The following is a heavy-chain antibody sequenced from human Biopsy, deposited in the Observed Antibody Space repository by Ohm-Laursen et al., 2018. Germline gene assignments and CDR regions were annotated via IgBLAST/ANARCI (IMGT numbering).Heavy chain of an antibody. D-gene: IGHD3-3*01. Sequence: SSVKVSCKASGGPSINYAFSWVRQAPGQGLEWVGRIVPILGHLNYAQRFQGRVSITADKSTTYVYMELSRLTSGDTAVYYCAADADGYYTEFDYWGPGTLVTFSS. CDR2: IVPILGHL. CDR3: AADADGYYTEFDY. V-gene: IGHV1-69*04. CDR1: GGPSINYA. J-gene: IGHJ4*02.